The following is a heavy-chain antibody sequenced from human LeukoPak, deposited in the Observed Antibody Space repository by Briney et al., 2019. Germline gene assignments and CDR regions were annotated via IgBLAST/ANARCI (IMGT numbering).Heavy chain of an antibody. CDR1: GGSISSYY. J-gene: IGHJ4*02. D-gene: IGHD6-19*01. CDR3: AREPYSSGWYEGPFDY. Sequence: PSETLSLTCTVSGGSISSYYWSWIRQPPGKGLEWIGYIYYSGSTNYNPSLKSRVTISVDTSKNQFSLKLSSVTAADTAVYYCAREPYSSGWYEGPFDYWGQGTLVTVSS. CDR2: IYYSGST. V-gene: IGHV4-59*12.